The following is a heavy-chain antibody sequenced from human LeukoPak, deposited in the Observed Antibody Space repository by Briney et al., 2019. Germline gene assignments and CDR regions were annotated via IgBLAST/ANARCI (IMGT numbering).Heavy chain of an antibody. D-gene: IGHD6-25*01. V-gene: IGHV1-18*01. Sequence: GSVKVSCTASGFTFTSYGMSWVRQAPGQGLEWVGGICASIGNTNYAQQLKGRVTMTTATSTSTAYLGLGRLRSDDPAVNYCAREAGLGLYFDLWRRGT. CDR2: ICASIGNT. J-gene: IGHJ2*01. CDR3: AREAGLGLYFDL. CDR1: GFTFTSYG.